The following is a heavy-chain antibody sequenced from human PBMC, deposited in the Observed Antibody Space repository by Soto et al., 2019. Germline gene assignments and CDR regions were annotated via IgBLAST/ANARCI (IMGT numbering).Heavy chain of an antibody. CDR2: ISGSGGST. D-gene: IGHD3-10*01. Sequence: GGSLRLSCAASGFTFSSYAMSWVRQAPGKGLEWVSAISGSGGSTYYADSVKGRFTISRDNSKNTLYLQMNSLRAEDTAVYYCAKDLGIADRPDYYGSGSYDAFDIWGQGTMVTVSS. V-gene: IGHV3-23*01. J-gene: IGHJ3*02. CDR1: GFTFSSYA. CDR3: AKDLGIADRPDYYGSGSYDAFDI.